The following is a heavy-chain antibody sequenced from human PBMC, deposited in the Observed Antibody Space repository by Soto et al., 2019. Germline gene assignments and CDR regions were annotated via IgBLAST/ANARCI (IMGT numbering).Heavy chain of an antibody. CDR1: GFTFSSYS. CDR3: AKMRMWQLGPTRIDY. D-gene: IGHD6-6*01. J-gene: IGHJ4*02. CDR2: ISGSGGST. Sequence: GGSLRLSCAASGFTFSSYSMNWVRQAPGKGLEWVSAISGSGGSTYYADSVKGRFTISRDNSKNTLYLQMNSLRAEDTAVYYCAKMRMWQLGPTRIDYWGQGTLVTVSS. V-gene: IGHV3-23*01.